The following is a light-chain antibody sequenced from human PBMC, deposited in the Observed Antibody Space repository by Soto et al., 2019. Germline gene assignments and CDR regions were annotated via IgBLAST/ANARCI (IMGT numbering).Light chain of an antibody. Sequence: QSVLTQPPSASGSPGQSVTISCTGTSSDVGGYNSVSWYQQHPGKAPNLMIYEVSKRPSGVPDRFSGSKSGNTASLTVSGLQAEDEADYYCSSYAGSNNLYVFGTGTKVTVL. V-gene: IGLV2-8*01. CDR3: SSYAGSNNLYV. CDR1: SSDVGGYNS. J-gene: IGLJ1*01. CDR2: EVS.